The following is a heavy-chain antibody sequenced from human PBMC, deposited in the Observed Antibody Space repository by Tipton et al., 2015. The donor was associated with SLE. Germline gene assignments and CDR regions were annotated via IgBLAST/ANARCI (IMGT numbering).Heavy chain of an antibody. CDR2: VFYGGRY. Sequence: TLSLTCTVSNGSITSLYDYWGWVRQPPGKGLEWLGSVFYGGRYYYNASLRSRVTISVDTSKNHFSLELTSVTAADTAVYYCARQRLRLLSPLDAWGQGTTVTVS. CDR1: NGSITSLYDY. V-gene: IGHV4-39*01. J-gene: IGHJ6*02. D-gene: IGHD3-10*01. CDR3: ARQRLRLLSPLDA.